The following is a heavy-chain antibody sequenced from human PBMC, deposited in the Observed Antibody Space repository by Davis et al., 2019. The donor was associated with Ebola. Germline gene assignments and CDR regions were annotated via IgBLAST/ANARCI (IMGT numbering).Heavy chain of an antibody. V-gene: IGHV4-59*12. Sequence: PGGSLRLSCTVSGGSISSYYWSWIRQPPGKGLEWIGYIYYSGSTNYNPSLKSRVTISVDTSKNQFSLKLSSVTAADTAVYYCAREVDCGGDCSSFFDYWGQGTLVTVSS. D-gene: IGHD2-21*02. J-gene: IGHJ4*02. CDR3: AREVDCGGDCSSFFDY. CDR2: IYYSGST. CDR1: GGSISSYY.